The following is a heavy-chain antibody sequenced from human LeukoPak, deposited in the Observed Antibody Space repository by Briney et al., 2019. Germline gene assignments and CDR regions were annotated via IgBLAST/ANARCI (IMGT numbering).Heavy chain of an antibody. D-gene: IGHD3-22*01. J-gene: IGHJ4*02. CDR3: STLRGWLYYFDF. V-gene: IGHV3-15*01. Sequence: PGGSLRLSCAASGFTFSNAWMSWVRQAPGKGLEWVGRIKSKTDGGTTDYAAPVKGRFTISRDDSKNTLYLQMNSLKTEDTAVYYCSTLRGWLYYFDFWGQGTLVTVSS. CDR2: IKSKTDGGTT. CDR1: GFTFSNAW.